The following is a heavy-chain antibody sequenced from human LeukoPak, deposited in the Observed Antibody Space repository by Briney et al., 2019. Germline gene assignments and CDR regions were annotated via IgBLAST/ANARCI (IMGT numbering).Heavy chain of an antibody. J-gene: IGHJ4*02. CDR3: AKILPDTVTADY. Sequence: GGSLRLSCAASGFTVSSNYMNWVRQAPGKGLEWVSVVYTGGNTYYADSVKGRFTISRDNSKNTLYLQMNSLRAEDTAVYYCAKILPDTVTADYWGQGTLVTVSS. V-gene: IGHV3-66*02. CDR1: GFTVSSNY. D-gene: IGHD4-11*01. CDR2: VYTGGNT.